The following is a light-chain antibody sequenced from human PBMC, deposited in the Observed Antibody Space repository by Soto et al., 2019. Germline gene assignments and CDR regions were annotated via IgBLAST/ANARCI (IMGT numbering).Light chain of an antibody. V-gene: IGKV3-20*01. Sequence: EIVLTQSPAPLSLSPRERATLSCRASQSVSSNLAWYQQKPGQAPRLLIYSASSRATGIPDRFSGSGSGTDYTLTISRLEPEDSAVYYCQQYGYSFWTFGQGTKV. CDR2: SAS. J-gene: IGKJ1*01. CDR3: QQYGYSFWT. CDR1: QSVSSN.